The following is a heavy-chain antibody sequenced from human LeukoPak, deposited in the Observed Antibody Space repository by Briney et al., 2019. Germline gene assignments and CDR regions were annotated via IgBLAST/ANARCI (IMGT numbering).Heavy chain of an antibody. V-gene: IGHV4-4*09. J-gene: IGHJ4*02. CDR3: ARSNHRYCSSSSCYTFGY. D-gene: IGHD2-2*02. CDR1: GGSINTYY. CDR2: IYSTGNT. Sequence: SETLSLTCAVSGGSINTYYWSWIRQPPGKGLEWVGYIYSTGNTNYNPSLKSRVTISVDTSKNQFSLKLSSVTAADTAVYYCARSNHRYCSSSSCYTFGYWGQGTLVTVSS.